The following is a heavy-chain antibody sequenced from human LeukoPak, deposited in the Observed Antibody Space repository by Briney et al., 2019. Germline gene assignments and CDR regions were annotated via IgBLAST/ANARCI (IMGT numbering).Heavy chain of an antibody. CDR2: VYYSGRN. CDR3: ARSHPVVAASRRSLRGAFDI. CDR1: GDSVSSSSSY. D-gene: IGHD2-15*01. J-gene: IGHJ3*02. V-gene: IGHV4-39*07. Sequence: SETLSLTCTVSGDSVSSSSSYWGWIRQPPGKGLEWIGNVYYSGRNYYNPSLKSRVTISVDTSKNQFSLKLSSVTAADTAVYYCARSHPVVAASRRSLRGAFDIWGQGTMVTVSS.